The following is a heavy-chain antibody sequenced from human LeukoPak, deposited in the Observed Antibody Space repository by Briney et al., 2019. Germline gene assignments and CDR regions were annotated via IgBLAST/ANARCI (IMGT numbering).Heavy chain of an antibody. Sequence: ASVKVSCKASGYSFTSFGISWVRQAPGQGLEWMGWISGYNGDANYARSLQGRITMTRDTSTSTAYMELRSLRSDDTAVYYCARDLVKIQVNYFDLWGQGTLVTVSS. J-gene: IGHJ4*02. CDR2: ISGYNGDA. V-gene: IGHV1-18*04. CDR3: ARDLVKIQVNYFDL. CDR1: GYSFTSFG. D-gene: IGHD1-1*01.